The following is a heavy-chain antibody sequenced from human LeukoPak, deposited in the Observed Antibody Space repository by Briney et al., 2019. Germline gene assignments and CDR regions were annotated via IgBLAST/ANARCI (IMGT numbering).Heavy chain of an antibody. D-gene: IGHD5-18*01. CDR1: GGSISSHY. V-gene: IGHV4-59*11. CDR3: ARDGYSYGYDY. J-gene: IGHJ4*02. Sequence: PSETLSLTCTVSGGSISSHYWSWIPQPPGKGLEWIGYIYYSGSTNYNPSLKSRVTISVDTSKNQFSLKLSSVTAADTAVYYCARDGYSYGYDYWGQGTLVTVSS. CDR2: IYYSGST.